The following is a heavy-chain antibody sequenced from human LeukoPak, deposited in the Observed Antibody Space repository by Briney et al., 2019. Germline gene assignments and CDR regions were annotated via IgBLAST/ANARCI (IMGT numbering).Heavy chain of an antibody. D-gene: IGHD2-2*01. Sequence: ASVKVSCKASGYTFTSYGISWVRQAPGQGLEWMGWISAYNGNTNYAQMLQGRVTMTTDTSTSTAYMELRSLRSDDTAVYYCARGLPGGSTSCFFDYWGQGTLVTVSS. CDR1: GYTFTSYG. J-gene: IGHJ4*02. V-gene: IGHV1-18*04. CDR2: ISAYNGNT. CDR3: ARGLPGGSTSCFFDY.